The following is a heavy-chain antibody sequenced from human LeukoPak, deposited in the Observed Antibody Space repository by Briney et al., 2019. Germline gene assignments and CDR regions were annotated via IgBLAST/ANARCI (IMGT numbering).Heavy chain of an antibody. CDR2: IYYTGGT. V-gene: IGHV4-39*07. Sequence: SETLSLTCSVSGGSVTTSSYYWGWIRQPPEKGLEWIGSIYYTGGTYYSPSLKSRVTISVDTSKNQFSLKLSSVTAADTAVYYCASPSTIGYSSAWYVLADAFDIWGQGTMVTVSS. J-gene: IGHJ3*02. CDR1: GGSVTTSSYY. CDR3: ASPSTIGYSSAWYVLADAFDI. D-gene: IGHD6-19*01.